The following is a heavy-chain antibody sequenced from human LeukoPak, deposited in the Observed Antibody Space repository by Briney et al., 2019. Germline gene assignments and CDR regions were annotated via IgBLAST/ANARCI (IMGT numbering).Heavy chain of an antibody. D-gene: IGHD1-26*01. Sequence: SETLSLTCTASGGPISSSSYYWGWIRQPPGKGLEWIGSIYYSGSTYYNPSLKSRVTISVDTSKNQFSLKLSSVTAADTAVYYCARGTELKWELLRPSLFDYWGQGTLVTVSS. V-gene: IGHV4-39*07. CDR2: IYYSGST. CDR1: GGPISSSSYY. J-gene: IGHJ4*02. CDR3: ARGTELKWELLRPSLFDY.